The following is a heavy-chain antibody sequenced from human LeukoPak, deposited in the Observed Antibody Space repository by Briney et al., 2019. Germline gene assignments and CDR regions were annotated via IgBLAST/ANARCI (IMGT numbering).Heavy chain of an antibody. V-gene: IGHV4-4*02. CDR3: ARVEKWEQPYFDY. CDR1: GGSISSSNW. Sequence: SETLSLTCAVSGGSISSSNWWSWVRQPPGKGLEWIGSIYYSGSTYYNPSLKSRVTISVDTSKNQFSLKLSSVTAADTAVYYCARVEKWEQPYFDYWGQGTLVTVSS. CDR2: IYYSGST. D-gene: IGHD1-26*01. J-gene: IGHJ4*02.